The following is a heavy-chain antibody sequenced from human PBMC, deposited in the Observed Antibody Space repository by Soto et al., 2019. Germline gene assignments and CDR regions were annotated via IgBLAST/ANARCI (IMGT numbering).Heavy chain of an antibody. D-gene: IGHD2-15*01. J-gene: IGHJ4*02. CDR3: ARALGYCSGGSCLLFDY. CDR2: ISSSSSYI. V-gene: IGHV3-21*01. CDR1: GFTFSSYS. Sequence: GGSLRLSCAASGFTFSSYSMNWVRQAPGKGLEWVSSISSSSSYIYYADSVKGRFTISRDNAKNSLYLQMNSLRAEDTAVYYCARALGYCSGGSCLLFDYWGQGTLVTVSS.